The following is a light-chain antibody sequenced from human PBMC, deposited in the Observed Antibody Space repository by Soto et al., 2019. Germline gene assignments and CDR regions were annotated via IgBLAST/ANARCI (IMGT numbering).Light chain of an antibody. V-gene: IGLV2-23*01. CDR1: SSDIGYYNI. Sequence: QSALTQPASVSGSPGQSITISCTGTSSDIGYYNIVSWYQHHPGKAPKFLIYEGTKRPSGVSSRFSGSKSGNTASLTISGLQAEDEAYYYCCSYAVTSTYVFGTGTKV. J-gene: IGLJ1*01. CDR2: EGT. CDR3: CSYAVTSTYV.